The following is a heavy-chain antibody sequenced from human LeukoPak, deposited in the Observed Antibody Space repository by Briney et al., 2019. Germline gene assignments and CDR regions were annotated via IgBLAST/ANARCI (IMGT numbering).Heavy chain of an antibody. J-gene: IGHJ4*02. D-gene: IGHD1-26*01. Sequence: GGSLRLSCTVSGFTVSSNSMSWVRQAPGKGLEWVSAISGSGGSTYYADSVKGRFTISRDNSKNTLYLQMNSLRAEDTAVYYCAKTHSTWELLDYFDYWGQGTLVTVSS. V-gene: IGHV3-23*01. CDR3: AKTHSTWELLDYFDY. CDR1: GFTVSSNS. CDR2: ISGSGGST.